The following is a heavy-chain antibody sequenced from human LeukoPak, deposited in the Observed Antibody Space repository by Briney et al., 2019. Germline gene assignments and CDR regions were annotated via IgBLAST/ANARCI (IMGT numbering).Heavy chain of an antibody. D-gene: IGHD3-22*01. CDR2: IYSGGST. Sequence: GGSLRLSCAASGFTVSSNYMSWVRQAPGKGLEWVSVIYSGGSTYYADSVKGRFTISRHNSKNTLYLQMNSLRAEDTAVYHCARSASSGYYYVPFGYWGQGTLVTVSS. J-gene: IGHJ4*02. CDR3: ARSASSGYYYVPFGY. V-gene: IGHV3-53*04. CDR1: GFTVSSNY.